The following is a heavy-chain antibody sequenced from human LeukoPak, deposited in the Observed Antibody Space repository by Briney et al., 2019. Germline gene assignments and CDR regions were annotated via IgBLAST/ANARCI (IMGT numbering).Heavy chain of an antibody. Sequence: GGSLRLSCAASGFTFSSYGMHWVCQAPGKGLEWVAVISHDGDNQYYADSVKGRFTISRDDSNNTLYLQMNSLRADDTAVYYCAKVRATLVVVPYFDYWGQGALVTVSS. CDR1: GFTFSSYG. J-gene: IGHJ4*02. V-gene: IGHV3-30*18. CDR3: AKVRATLVVVPYFDY. D-gene: IGHD3-22*01. CDR2: ISHDGDNQ.